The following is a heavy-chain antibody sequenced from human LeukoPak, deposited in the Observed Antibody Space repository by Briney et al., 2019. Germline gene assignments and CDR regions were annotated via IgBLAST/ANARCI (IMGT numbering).Heavy chain of an antibody. CDR3: ATDYRVVAATFDAFDI. D-gene: IGHD2-15*01. J-gene: IGHJ3*02. V-gene: IGHV1-24*01. Sequence: GASVKVSCKVSGYTLTELSIHWVRQDPGKGLEWMGGFDPEDGETIYAQKFRGRVTMTEDTSTDTAYMELSSLRSEDTAVYYCATDYRVVAATFDAFDIWGQGTMVTVSS. CDR1: GYTLTELS. CDR2: FDPEDGET.